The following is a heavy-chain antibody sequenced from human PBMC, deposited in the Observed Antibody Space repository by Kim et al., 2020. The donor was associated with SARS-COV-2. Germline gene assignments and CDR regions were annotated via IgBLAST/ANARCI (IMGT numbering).Heavy chain of an antibody. D-gene: IGHD4-17*01. CDR2: IYYSGST. V-gene: IGHV4-61*01. CDR3: AREPADYGDYSFDL. J-gene: IGHJ4*02. CDR1: GGSVSSGSYY. Sequence: SETLSLTCTVSGGSVSSGSYYWSWIRQPPGKGLEWIGYIYYSGSTNYNPSLKSRVTISVDTSKNQFSLKLNSVTAADTAVYYCAREPADYGDYSFDLWGQGTLVIVSS.